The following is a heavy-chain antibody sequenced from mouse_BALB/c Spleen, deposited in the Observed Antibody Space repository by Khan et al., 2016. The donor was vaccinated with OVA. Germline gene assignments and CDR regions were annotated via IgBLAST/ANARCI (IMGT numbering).Heavy chain of an antibody. CDR3: ASHLTGSFAY. Sequence: EVQGVESGGDLVKPGGSLKLSCAASGFTFSNYGMSWVRQIPDKRLEWVATINSDGTYTYYPDSVKGRFTISRNNAKNTLDLEMSSLKSEDTAMYDCASHLTGSFAYWGQGTLVTVSA. V-gene: IGHV5-6*01. CDR2: INSDGTYT. CDR1: GFTFSNYG. J-gene: IGHJ3*01. D-gene: IGHD4-1*01.